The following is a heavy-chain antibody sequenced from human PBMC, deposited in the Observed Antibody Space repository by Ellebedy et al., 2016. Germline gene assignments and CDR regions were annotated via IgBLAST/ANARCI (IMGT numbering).Heavy chain of an antibody. D-gene: IGHD1-1*01. V-gene: IGHV3-23*01. CDR1: GFTFSSYA. J-gene: IGHJ4*02. Sequence: GESLKISCAASGFTFSSYAMSWVRQAPGKGLEWVSAISGSGGSTYYADSVRGRFTISRDNSKNTLYLQMNSLRAEDTAIYYCAKDLGDNWNDAHDYWGQGTLVTVSS. CDR3: AKDLGDNWNDAHDY. CDR2: ISGSGGST.